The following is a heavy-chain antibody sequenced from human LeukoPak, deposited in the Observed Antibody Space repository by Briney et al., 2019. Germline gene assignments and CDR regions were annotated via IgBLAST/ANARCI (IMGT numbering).Heavy chain of an antibody. CDR3: TGGDY. V-gene: IGHV1-8*01. Sequence: ASVKVSCKASGYTFTNYDINWVRQATGQGLEWVGWMNPNSGNTGYAQKLQGRVTLTRNTSISTAYMELSSLRSDDTAVYYCTGGDYWGQGTLVTVSS. CDR1: GYTFTNYD. J-gene: IGHJ4*02. CDR2: MNPNSGNT.